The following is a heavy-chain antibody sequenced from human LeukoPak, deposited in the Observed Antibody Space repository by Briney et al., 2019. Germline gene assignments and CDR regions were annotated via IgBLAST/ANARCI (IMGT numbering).Heavy chain of an antibody. V-gene: IGHV4-59*08. CDR3: ARHVVDYYDSSGYYIDAFDI. CDR2: IYSSGST. J-gene: IGHJ3*02. CDR1: GGSVTSYY. D-gene: IGHD3-22*01. Sequence: SETLSLTCTVSGGSVTSYYWSWVRQPPGKGLEWIGYIYSSGSTNYNSSLKGRVTISLDASKNHFSLKLSSVTAADTAVYYCARHVVDYYDSSGYYIDAFDIWGQGTMVTVSS.